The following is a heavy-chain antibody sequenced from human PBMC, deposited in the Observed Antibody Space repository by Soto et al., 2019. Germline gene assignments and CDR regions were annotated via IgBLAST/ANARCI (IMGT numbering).Heavy chain of an antibody. V-gene: IGHV4-59*08. Sequence: ASETLSLTCTVSGGSVSGYYWSWIRQPPGKGLEWIGYIFYSGSIKYNPSLKSRVTMSVDTSKNQLSLRLTSVTAADTAVYFCARGSALFGVVLSDWGRGSRVPVSS. CDR3: ARGSALFGVVLSD. J-gene: IGHJ4*02. CDR1: GGSVSGYY. CDR2: IFYSGSI. D-gene: IGHD3-3*01.